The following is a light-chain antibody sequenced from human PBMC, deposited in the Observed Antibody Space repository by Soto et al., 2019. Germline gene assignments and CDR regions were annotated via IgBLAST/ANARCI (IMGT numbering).Light chain of an antibody. V-gene: IGLV2-14*01. CDR2: DVN. Sequence: QSVLTQPASVSGSPGQSITISCTGTSSDVGSYTYVSWYQQHPGKAPKLMIYDVNNRPSGVSNRFSSSKSGSTASLTISGLQAEDEADYYCTSYTSSNTLEVVFGGGTKLTVL. J-gene: IGLJ2*01. CDR1: SSDVGSYTY. CDR3: TSYTSSNTLEVV.